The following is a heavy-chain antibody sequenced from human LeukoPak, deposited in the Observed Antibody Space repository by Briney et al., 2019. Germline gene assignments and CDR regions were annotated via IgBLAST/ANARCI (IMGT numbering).Heavy chain of an antibody. CDR1: GGSISSYY. CDR3: ARVVATAGNNWFDP. Sequence: SETLSLTCTVSGGSISSYYWSWIRQPPGKGLEWIGYIYYSGSTNYNSSLKSRVTISVDTSKNQFSLKLSSVTPADTAVYYCARVVATAGNNWFDPWGQGTLVTVSS. CDR2: IYYSGST. D-gene: IGHD6-13*01. V-gene: IGHV4-59*01. J-gene: IGHJ5*02.